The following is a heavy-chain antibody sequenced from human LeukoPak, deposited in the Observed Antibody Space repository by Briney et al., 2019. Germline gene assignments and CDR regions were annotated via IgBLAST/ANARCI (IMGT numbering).Heavy chain of an antibody. CDR2: ISAYNGNT. Sequence: ASVKVSCKASGYTFTSYGISRVRQAPGQGLEWMGWISAYNGNTNYAQKLQGRVTMTTDTSTSTAYMELRSLRSDDTAVYYCARVNWNDYGYYYGMDVWGKGTTVTVSS. V-gene: IGHV1-18*04. J-gene: IGHJ6*04. CDR1: GYTFTSYG. D-gene: IGHD1-1*01. CDR3: ARVNWNDYGYYYGMDV.